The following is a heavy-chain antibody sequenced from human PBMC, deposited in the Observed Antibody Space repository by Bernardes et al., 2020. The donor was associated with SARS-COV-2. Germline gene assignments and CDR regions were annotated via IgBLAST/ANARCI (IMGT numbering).Heavy chain of an antibody. CDR1: GYTFTRYG. CDR2: ISAYNGNT. J-gene: IGHJ6*02. CDR3: STYCHSWSGPNHYIADV. Sequence: ASVKVSCKASGYTFTRYGISWVRQAPGQGLEWMGWISAYNGNTNYAQKLQGRVTMTEDSSTDTAYMELSSLRSDDTAVYYCSTYCHSWSGPNHYIADVWGQGTTVTVSS. V-gene: IGHV1-18*04. D-gene: IGHD3-3*01.